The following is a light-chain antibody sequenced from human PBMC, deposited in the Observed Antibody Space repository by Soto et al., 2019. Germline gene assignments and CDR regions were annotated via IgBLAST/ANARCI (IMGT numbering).Light chain of an antibody. V-gene: IGLV1-40*01. CDR2: GSR. CDR1: SSDLGAGFD. CDR3: QAYDRSLSGGVV. Sequence: QSVLTQPPSVSGAPGQRVTISCTGASSDLGAGFDVHWYQQLPGTAPKLLIYGSRNRPSGVPDRFSGSKSGTSASLAITGLHAEDEGDYYCQAYDRSLSGGVVFGAGTKVTVL. J-gene: IGLJ2*01.